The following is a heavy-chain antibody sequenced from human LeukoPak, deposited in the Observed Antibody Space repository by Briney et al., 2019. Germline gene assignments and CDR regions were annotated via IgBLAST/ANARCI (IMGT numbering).Heavy chain of an antibody. CDR1: GFTFTSYS. V-gene: IGHV3-48*02. J-gene: IGHJ6*02. CDR3: ARELWSAYGMDV. Sequence: PGGSLRLSCAASGFTFTSYSMNWVRQAPGKGLEWASYISSSSSTIHYADSVKGRFTISRDNAKNSLFLQINSLRDDDTAVYYCARELWSAYGMDVWGQGTTVTVSS. D-gene: IGHD2-21*01. CDR2: ISSSSSTI.